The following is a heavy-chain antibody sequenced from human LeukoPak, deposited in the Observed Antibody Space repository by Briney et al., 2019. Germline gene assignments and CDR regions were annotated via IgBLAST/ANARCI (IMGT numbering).Heavy chain of an antibody. CDR2: ISGSSYYI. CDR1: GFTFSSYT. CDR3: ARDSWRYYDILTGYPQVG. J-gene: IGHJ3*01. Sequence: KSGGSLRLSCVASGFTFSSYTMNWVRQTPGKGLEWVSSISGSSYYIYYADSVRGRFTISRDNAENSLYLQMNSLRAEDTAVYYCARDSWRYYDILTGYPQVGWGQGTMVTVSS. V-gene: IGHV3-21*01. D-gene: IGHD3-9*01.